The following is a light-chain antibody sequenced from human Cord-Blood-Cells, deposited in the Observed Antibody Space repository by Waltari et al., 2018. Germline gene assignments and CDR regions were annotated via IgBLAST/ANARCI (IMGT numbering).Light chain of an antibody. CDR3: NSRDSSGNRV. CDR2: GKN. Sequence: SSELTQDPAVSVALGQTVRITCPGDSLRSYYATWYQQKPGQAPVLVIYGKNNRPSGIHDRFSGSSSGNTASLTITGAQAEDEADYYCNSRDSSGNRVFGGGTKLTVL. CDR1: SLRSYY. V-gene: IGLV3-19*01. J-gene: IGLJ3*02.